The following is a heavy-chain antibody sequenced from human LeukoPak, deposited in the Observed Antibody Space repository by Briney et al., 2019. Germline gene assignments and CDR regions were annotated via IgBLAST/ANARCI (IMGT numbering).Heavy chain of an antibody. CDR2: IIPIFGTA. V-gene: IGHV1-69*05. CDR1: GGTFSSYA. CDR3: ARVHATGYFSLDLGY. D-gene: IGHD3-9*01. Sequence: SVKVSCKASGGTFSSYAISWVRQAPGQGLEWMGGIIPIFGTANYAQKFQGRVTITTDESTSTAYMELSSLRSEDTAVYYCARVHATGYFSLDLGYWGQGTLVTVSS. J-gene: IGHJ4*02.